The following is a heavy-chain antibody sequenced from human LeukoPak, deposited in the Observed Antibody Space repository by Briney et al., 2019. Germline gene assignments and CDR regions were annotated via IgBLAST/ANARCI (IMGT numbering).Heavy chain of an antibody. CDR1: GGSFSGYY. Sequence: PSETLSLTCAVYGGSFSGYYWSWIRQPPGKGLEWIGEINHSGSTNYNPSLKSRVTISVDTSKSQFSLKLSSVTAADTAVYYCARGPRYYGSGIRYFDYWGQGTLVTVSS. V-gene: IGHV4-34*01. CDR3: ARGPRYYGSGIRYFDY. D-gene: IGHD3-10*01. J-gene: IGHJ4*02. CDR2: INHSGST.